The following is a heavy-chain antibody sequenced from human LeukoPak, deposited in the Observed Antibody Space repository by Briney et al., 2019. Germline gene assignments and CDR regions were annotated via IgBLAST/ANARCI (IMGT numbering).Heavy chain of an antibody. V-gene: IGHV1-46*01. D-gene: IGHD3-22*01. CDR3: ARDRALYDSSGYLGY. Sequence: ASVKVSCKASGYTFTSYDINWVRQATGQGLEWMGIINPSGGSTSYAQKFQGRVTMTRDTSISTAYMELSRLRSDDTAVYYCARDRALYDSSGYLGYWGQGTLVTVSS. CDR2: INPSGGST. CDR1: GYTFTSYD. J-gene: IGHJ4*02.